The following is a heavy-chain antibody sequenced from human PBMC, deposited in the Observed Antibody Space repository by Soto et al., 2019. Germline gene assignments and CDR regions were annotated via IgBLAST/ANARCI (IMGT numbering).Heavy chain of an antibody. CDR3: ARQGRGSSWYYYYYGMDV. CDR1: GGSISSSSYY. V-gene: IGHV4-39*01. D-gene: IGHD6-13*01. Sequence: SETLSRTCTVSGGSISSSSYYWGWIRQPPGKGLEWIGSIYYSGSTYYNTSLKSRVTISVDTSKNQFSLKLSSVTAADTAVYYCARQGRGSSWYYYYYGMDVWGQGTTVT. J-gene: IGHJ6*02. CDR2: IYYSGST.